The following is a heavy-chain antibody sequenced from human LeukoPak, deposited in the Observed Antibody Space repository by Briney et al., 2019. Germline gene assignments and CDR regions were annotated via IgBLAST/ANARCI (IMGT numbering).Heavy chain of an antibody. V-gene: IGHV3-48*01. Sequence: GGSLTLSCAASGFIFGRDSMNWVRQAPGRGLEWISYISRDSDIRYYADSVRGRFHISRDNARSSLYLQMNSLRADDTAMYYCAKDRLKYSSSDDWYFDLWGRGTLVTVSS. D-gene: IGHD6-6*01. CDR3: AKDRLKYSSSDDWYFDL. CDR2: ISRDSDIR. CDR1: GFIFGRDS. J-gene: IGHJ2*01.